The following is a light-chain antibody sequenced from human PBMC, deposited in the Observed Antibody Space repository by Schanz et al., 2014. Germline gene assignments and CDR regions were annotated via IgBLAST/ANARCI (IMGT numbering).Light chain of an antibody. Sequence: QSALTQPRSVSGSPGQSVTISCTGTSSDVGAYDYVSWYQQHPGKAPKLMIYGVSHRPSGVPDRFSGSKSGNTASLTISGLQAEDEADYYCSSYASSSPWVFGGGTKLTVL. J-gene: IGLJ3*02. CDR2: GVS. V-gene: IGLV2-11*01. CDR1: SSDVGAYDY. CDR3: SSYASSSPWV.